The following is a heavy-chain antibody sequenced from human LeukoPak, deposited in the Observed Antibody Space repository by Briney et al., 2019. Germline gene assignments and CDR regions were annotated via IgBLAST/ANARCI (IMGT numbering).Heavy chain of an antibody. Sequence: GGSLRLSCAASAFTFSSCWMSWVRQAPGKGLEWVANIKEDGSEINYVDSVKGRFTISRDNAKKSLYLQVNSLRVEDTAVYYCARDRGYSSFDYWGQGTLVTVSS. D-gene: IGHD4-23*01. CDR3: ARDRGYSSFDY. CDR2: IKEDGSEI. V-gene: IGHV3-7*01. J-gene: IGHJ4*02. CDR1: AFTFSSCW.